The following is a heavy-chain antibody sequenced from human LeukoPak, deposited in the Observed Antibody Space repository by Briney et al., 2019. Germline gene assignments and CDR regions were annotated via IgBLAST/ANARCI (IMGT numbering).Heavy chain of an antibody. D-gene: IGHD6-13*01. CDR1: GGSISSYY. V-gene: IGHV4-59*08. Sequence: PSETLSHTCTVSGGSISSYYWSWIRQPPGKGLEWIGYIYYSGSTNYNPSLKSRVTISVDTSKNQFSLKLSSVTAADTAVYYCARVRGGSIAAGGTHYYGMDVWGQGTTVTVSS. J-gene: IGHJ6*02. CDR2: IYYSGST. CDR3: ARVRGGSIAAGGTHYYGMDV.